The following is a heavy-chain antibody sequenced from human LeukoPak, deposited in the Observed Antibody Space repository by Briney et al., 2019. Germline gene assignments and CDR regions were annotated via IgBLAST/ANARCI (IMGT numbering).Heavy chain of an antibody. CDR3: TTVPPITMIVVGHDAFDI. D-gene: IGHD3-22*01. V-gene: IGHV3-23*01. CDR2: ISGSGGST. J-gene: IGHJ3*02. CDR1: GFTFSSYA. Sequence: GGSLRLSCAASGFTFSSYAMSWVRQAPGNGLEWVSAISGSGGSTYYADSVKGRFTISRDNSKNTLYLQMNSLKTEDTAVYYCTTVPPITMIVVGHDAFDIWGQGTMVTVSS.